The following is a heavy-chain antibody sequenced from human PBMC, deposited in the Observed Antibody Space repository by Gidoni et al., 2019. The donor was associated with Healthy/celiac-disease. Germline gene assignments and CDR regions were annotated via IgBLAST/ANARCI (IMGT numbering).Heavy chain of an antibody. V-gene: IGHV3-7*03. CDR3: ARDLGYCTGGVCLGYYYRMDV. J-gene: IGHJ6*04. Sequence: LEWVANIKQDGSEKYYVDSVKGRFTISRDNAKNSLYLQMNSLRAEDTAVYYCARDLGYCTGGVCLGYYYRMDVWGKRDHGHRLL. CDR2: IKQDGSEK. D-gene: IGHD2-8*02.